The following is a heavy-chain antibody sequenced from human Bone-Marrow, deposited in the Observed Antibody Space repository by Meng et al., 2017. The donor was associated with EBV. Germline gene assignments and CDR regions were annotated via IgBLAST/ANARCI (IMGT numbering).Heavy chain of an antibody. CDR3: ASESGRGFTPDY. CDR2: LIPMSDAP. D-gene: IGHD3-10*01. J-gene: IGHJ4*02. V-gene: IGHV1-69*01. Sequence: QVQVVQSGAEVKKPXSSVKVSCWTSGGTFRSDAVSWVRQAPGQGLEWMGGLIPMSDAPHYAQKFQGRVTITADESTSTHYMHLSGLTSDDTAVYYCASESGRGFTPDYWGQGTLVTVSS. CDR1: GGTFRSDA.